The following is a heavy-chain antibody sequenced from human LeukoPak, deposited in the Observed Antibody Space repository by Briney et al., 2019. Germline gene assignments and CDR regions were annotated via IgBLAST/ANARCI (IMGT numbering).Heavy chain of an antibody. CDR3: ARMKIAYCGGDCYSNWFDP. D-gene: IGHD2-21*02. CDR1: GGSFSGYY. CDR2: INHSGST. V-gene: IGHV4-34*01. J-gene: IGHJ5*02. Sequence: PSETLSLTCAVYGGSFSGYYWSWIRQPPGKGLEWIGEINHSGSTNYNPSLKSRVTISVDTSKNQFSLKLSSVTAADTAVYYCARMKIAYCGGDCYSNWFDPWGQGTLVTVSS.